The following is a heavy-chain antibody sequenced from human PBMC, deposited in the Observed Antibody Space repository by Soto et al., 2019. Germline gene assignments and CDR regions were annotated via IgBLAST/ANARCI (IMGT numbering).Heavy chain of an antibody. CDR3: ARDRTPPLNHFDY. Sequence: GGSLRLSCAASGFTFSSYGMHWVHQAPGKGLEWVAVIWYDGSNKYYADSVKGRFTISRDNSKNTLYLQMNSLRAEDTAVYYCARDRTPPLNHFDYWGQGTLVTVSS. D-gene: IGHD2-2*01. CDR2: IWYDGSNK. V-gene: IGHV3-33*01. J-gene: IGHJ4*02. CDR1: GFTFSSYG.